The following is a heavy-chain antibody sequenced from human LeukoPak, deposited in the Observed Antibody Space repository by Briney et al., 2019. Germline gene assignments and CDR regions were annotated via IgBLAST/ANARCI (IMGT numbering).Heavy chain of an antibody. Sequence: GGSLRLSCAASGFTFSSYEMNWVRQAPGKGLEWVAVISYDGSNKYYADSVKGRFTISRDNSKNTLYLQMNSLRAEDTAVYYCVREAPLTVRRTTTWFDPWGQGTLVTVSS. CDR2: ISYDGSNK. CDR3: VREAPLTVRRTTTWFDP. J-gene: IGHJ5*02. CDR1: GFTFSSYE. D-gene: IGHD4/OR15-4a*01. V-gene: IGHV3-30*04.